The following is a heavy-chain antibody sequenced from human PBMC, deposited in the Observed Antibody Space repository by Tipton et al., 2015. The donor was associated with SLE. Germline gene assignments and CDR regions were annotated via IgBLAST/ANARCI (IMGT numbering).Heavy chain of an antibody. D-gene: IGHD5-12*01. CDR3: TKPRGYSNWFDP. CDR1: GFTFSGSA. Sequence: GSLRLSCAASGFTFSGSAMHWVRQASGKGLEWVGRIRSKANSYATAYAASVKGRFTISRDDSKNTAYLQMNSLKTEDTAVYYCTKPRGYSNWFDPWGQGTLVTVSS. J-gene: IGHJ5*02. V-gene: IGHV3-73*01. CDR2: IRSKANSYAT.